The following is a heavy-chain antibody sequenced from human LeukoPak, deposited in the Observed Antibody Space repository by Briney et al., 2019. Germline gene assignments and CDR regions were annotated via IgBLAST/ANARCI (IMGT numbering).Heavy chain of an antibody. CDR1: GFTSSSYG. V-gene: IGHV3-30*18. Sequence: GGSLRLSCAASGFTSSSYGMHWVRQAPGKGLEWVAVISYDGNNRYYADSVKGRFTISRDNSKNTLYLQMNSLRAEDTAVYYCAKDPRQSGTLFYWGQGTLVTVSS. J-gene: IGHJ4*02. CDR2: ISYDGNNR. D-gene: IGHD1-26*01. CDR3: AKDPRQSGTLFY.